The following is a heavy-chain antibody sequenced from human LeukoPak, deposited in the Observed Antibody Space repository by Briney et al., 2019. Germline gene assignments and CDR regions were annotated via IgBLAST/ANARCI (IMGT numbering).Heavy chain of an antibody. D-gene: IGHD4-17*01. Sequence: SETLFLTCTVSGGSISSGGYYWSWIRQHPGKGLEWIGYIYYSGSTYYNPSLKSRVTISVDTSKNQFSLKLSSVTAADTAVYYCARDAPDYGDYWFDPWGQGTLVTVSS. CDR2: IYYSGST. CDR3: ARDAPDYGDYWFDP. CDR1: GGSISSGGYY. V-gene: IGHV4-31*03. J-gene: IGHJ5*02.